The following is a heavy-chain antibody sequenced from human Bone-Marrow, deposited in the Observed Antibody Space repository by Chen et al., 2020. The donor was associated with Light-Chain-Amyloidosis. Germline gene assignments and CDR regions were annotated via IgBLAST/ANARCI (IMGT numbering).Heavy chain of an antibody. V-gene: IGHV3-23*04. CDR1: GLTFSNYA. D-gene: IGHD2-2*01. CDR2: ARGGDGPT. J-gene: IGHJ4*02. CDR3: AKDRCTSISCSDFDY. Sequence: VQLVESGGGLVQPGGSLRLSCVGPGLTFSNYARTWVRQAPGKGLEWVSVARGGDGPTYYADSVRGRFTIYRDNSKNTLYLQMNSLRAEDTAVYYCAKDRCTSISCSDFDYWGQGTLVTVSS.